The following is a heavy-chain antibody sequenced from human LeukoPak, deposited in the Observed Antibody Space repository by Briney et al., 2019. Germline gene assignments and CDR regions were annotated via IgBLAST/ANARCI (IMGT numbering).Heavy chain of an antibody. D-gene: IGHD6-13*01. CDR3: ARPPYSSSWDPGWFDP. Sequence: GGSLRLSCVASGFTFSDYYMSWTRQAPGKGLEWVSYISSSSDYTNYADSVRGRFTISRDNAKNSLYLQMNSLRAEDTAVYYCARPPYSSSWDPGWFDPWGQGTLITVSS. CDR2: ISSSSDYT. J-gene: IGHJ5*02. V-gene: IGHV3-11*06. CDR1: GFTFSDYY.